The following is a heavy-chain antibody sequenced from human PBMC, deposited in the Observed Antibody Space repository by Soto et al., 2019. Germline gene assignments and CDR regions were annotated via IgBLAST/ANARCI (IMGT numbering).Heavy chain of an antibody. CDR3: ARDTHQLTLDY. CDR2: IDDSGNT. CDR1: GGSVSSGSYY. D-gene: IGHD1-1*01. Sequence: QVQLQESGPGLVKASETLSLTCTVSGGSVSSGSYYWSWIRQPPGQGLEWIGYIDDSGNTNYNASLTSRVTISIHTSNNQFSLKLSSVTAADTAVYFFARDTHQLTLDYWGQGTPVTVSS. V-gene: IGHV4-61*01. J-gene: IGHJ4*02.